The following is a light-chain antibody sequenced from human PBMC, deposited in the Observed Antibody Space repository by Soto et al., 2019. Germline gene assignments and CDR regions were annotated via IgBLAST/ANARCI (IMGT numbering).Light chain of an antibody. Sequence: EIVLTQSPGTLSLSPWERATLSCRASQSVSRNSLAWYQQQPGQAPRLLIYGASSRPTDIPDRFSGSGSGTDFTLIVSRLEPEDFAVYFCQQYGTSPPTFGPGTKVDIK. CDR3: QQYGTSPPT. CDR1: QSVSRNS. CDR2: GAS. V-gene: IGKV3-20*01. J-gene: IGKJ3*01.